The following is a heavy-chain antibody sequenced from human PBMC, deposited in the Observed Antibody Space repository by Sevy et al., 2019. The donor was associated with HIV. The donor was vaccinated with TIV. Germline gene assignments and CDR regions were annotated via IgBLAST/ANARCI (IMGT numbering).Heavy chain of an antibody. Sequence: SETLSLTCGVSGGSISTYYWSWIWQPPRRGLEWIGYIYYSGSTNYNPSLKSRVTISVDTSKNQFSLQLSSVTAADTAIYYCVRGKGWFDPWGQGTPVTVSS. J-gene: IGHJ5*02. CDR1: GGSISTYY. CDR3: VRGKGWFDP. V-gene: IGHV4-59*01. CDR2: IYYSGST.